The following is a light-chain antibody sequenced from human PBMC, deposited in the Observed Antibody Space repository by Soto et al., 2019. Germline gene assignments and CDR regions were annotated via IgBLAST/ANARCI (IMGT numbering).Light chain of an antibody. V-gene: IGKV1-5*03. CDR3: QHYNSYSEA. J-gene: IGKJ1*01. CDR1: QTISSW. CDR2: KAS. Sequence: DIQMTQSPSTLSGSVGYRVTITCLASQTISSWLAWYQQKPGKAPKLLIYKASTLKSGVPSRFSGSGSGTEFTLTISSLQTDDFATYYCQHYNSYSEAFGQGTQVELK.